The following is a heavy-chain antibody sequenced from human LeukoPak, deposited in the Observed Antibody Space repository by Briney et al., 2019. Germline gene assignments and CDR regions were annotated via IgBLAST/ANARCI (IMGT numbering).Heavy chain of an antibody. CDR1: GFSLSTSGVA. V-gene: IGHV2-5*01. CDR2: IYWNDDK. Sequence: SGPTLVKPTQTLTLSCTFSGFSLSTSGVAVGWFRQPPGKALAWLALIYWNDDKLYSPSLKGRLTITRDTSKNHVVLTMTNMDPVDTATYYCAHRQKDYFDYWGQGTLVTVSS. J-gene: IGHJ4*02. CDR3: AHRQKDYFDY.